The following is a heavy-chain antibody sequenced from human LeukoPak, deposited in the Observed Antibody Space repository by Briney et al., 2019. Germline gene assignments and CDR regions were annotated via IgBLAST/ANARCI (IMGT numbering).Heavy chain of an antibody. CDR3: AREGHCSGGSCLDN. Sequence: ASVKVSCKASGYTFIGYYIHGGRQAPGQGLEWMGWINPNTGVTHYAQKFQDRGTMTRDTSISTAHMELSRLSSDDTAVYYCAREGHCSGGSCLDNWGQGTLLTVSS. V-gene: IGHV1-2*02. CDR2: INPNTGVT. CDR1: GYTFIGYY. D-gene: IGHD2-15*01. J-gene: IGHJ4*02.